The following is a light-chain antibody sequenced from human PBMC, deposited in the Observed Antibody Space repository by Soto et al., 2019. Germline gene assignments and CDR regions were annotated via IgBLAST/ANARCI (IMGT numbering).Light chain of an antibody. CDR3: QQYEQLPIT. Sequence: DIQMTQTASSLPASVGDTVTISCQASQDISKYLNWFQQKPGKAPKLLIYDVFNVETGVPSRFSGRGSGTDFTLIISNLQPEDFATYYCQQYEQLPITFGGGPRVDIK. CDR1: QDISKY. J-gene: IGKJ4*01. CDR2: DVF. V-gene: IGKV1-33*01.